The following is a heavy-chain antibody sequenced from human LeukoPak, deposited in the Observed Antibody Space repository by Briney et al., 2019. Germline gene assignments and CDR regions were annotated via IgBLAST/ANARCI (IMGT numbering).Heavy chain of an antibody. D-gene: IGHD6-19*01. J-gene: IGHJ4*02. CDR1: GFTFSSYS. CDR3: ARGLYFDY. CDR2: ISSSSSNI. Sequence: AGSLRLSCAASGFTFSSYSMNWVRQPPGKGLEWVSSISSSSSNIYYADSVKGRFTISRDNAKNSLYLQMNSLRAEDTAVYYCARGLYFDYWGQGTLVTVSS. V-gene: IGHV3-21*01.